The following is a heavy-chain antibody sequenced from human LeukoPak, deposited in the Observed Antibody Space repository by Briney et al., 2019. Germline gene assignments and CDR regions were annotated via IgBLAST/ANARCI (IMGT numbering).Heavy chain of an antibody. D-gene: IGHD6-13*01. CDR1: GITFSSYA. Sequence: PGGSLRLSCAASGITFSSYAMTWVRQAQGKGLEWVSGISGGGGNTYYADSVKGRFTISRDNSKNTLYLQMNSLRAEDTAIYYCAKIGNSWYNDYWGQGTLVTVSS. J-gene: IGHJ4*02. CDR3: AKIGNSWYNDY. V-gene: IGHV3-23*01. CDR2: ISGGGGNT.